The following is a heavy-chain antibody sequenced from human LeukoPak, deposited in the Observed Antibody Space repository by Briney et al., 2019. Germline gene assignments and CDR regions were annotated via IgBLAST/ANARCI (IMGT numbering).Heavy chain of an antibody. CDR1: GGSISGYY. CDR2: ISYSGST. CDR3: AREAVAGGSGSNYHYYGVDV. D-gene: IGHD3-10*01. V-gene: IGHV4-59*01. J-gene: IGHJ6*02. Sequence: SETLSLTCTVSGGSISGYYWSWFRQPPGKGLEWIGFISYSGSTNYNPSLKSRVTISVDTSKNQFSLKLSSVTAADTAAYYCAREAVAGGSGSNYHYYGVDVWGQGTTVTVSS.